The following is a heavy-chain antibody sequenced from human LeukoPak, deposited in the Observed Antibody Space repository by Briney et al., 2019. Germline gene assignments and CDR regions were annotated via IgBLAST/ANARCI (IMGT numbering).Heavy chain of an antibody. V-gene: IGHV4-39*01. D-gene: IGHD1-1*01. J-gene: IGHJ4*02. CDR1: GGSISSSSDY. CDR3: ARRAYSAAYWKHFDY. Sequence: SETLSLTCTVSGGSISSSSDYWGWIRQAPGKGLEWIGSIYYHEDTYYNSSLKSRVTISVDTSKNQFSLKLNSVTAADTAVYFCARRAYSAAYWKHFDYWGQGTLVTVSS. CDR2: IYYHEDT.